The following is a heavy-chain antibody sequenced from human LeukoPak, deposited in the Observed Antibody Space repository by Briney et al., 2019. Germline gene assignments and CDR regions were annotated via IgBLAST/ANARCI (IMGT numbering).Heavy chain of an antibody. CDR3: ARLRAGGYFDY. CDR1: GGSISSSSYY. CDR2: IYYSGST. V-gene: IGHV4-39*01. D-gene: IGHD3-10*01. J-gene: IGHJ4*02. Sequence: SETLSLTCAVSGGSISSSSYYWAWLRQPPGKGLERIGSIYYSGSTYYNPSLKSRVTISVDTSKNQFSLKLSSVTAADTAVYYCARLRAGGYFDYWGQGTLVTVSS.